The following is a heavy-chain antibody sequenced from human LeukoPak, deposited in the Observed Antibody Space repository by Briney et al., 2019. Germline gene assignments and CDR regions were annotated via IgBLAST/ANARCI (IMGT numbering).Heavy chain of an antibody. Sequence: SETLSLTCTVSGGSISSYYWSWIWQPPGKGLEWIGYIYYSGSTNYNPSLKSRVTMSVDTSKNQFSLKLSSVTAADTAVYYCARDAYYYYGSGSYSWFDPWGQGTLVTVSS. V-gene: IGHV4-59*12. D-gene: IGHD3-10*01. CDR3: ARDAYYYYGSGSYSWFDP. CDR1: GGSISSYY. CDR2: IYYSGST. J-gene: IGHJ5*02.